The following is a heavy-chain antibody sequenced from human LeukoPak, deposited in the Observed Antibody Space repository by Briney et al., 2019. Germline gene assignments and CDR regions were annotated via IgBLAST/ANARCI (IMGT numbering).Heavy chain of an antibody. CDR3: ARLLHYSGGYFDY. V-gene: IGHV4-34*01. CDR1: GFTVSTYY. CDR2: INHSGST. D-gene: IGHD2-15*01. Sequence: PGGSLRLSCAASGFTVSTYYWSWIRQPPGKGLEWIGEINHSGSTNYNPSLKSRVTISVEKSKNQFSLKLSSVTAADTAVYFCARLLHYSGGYFDYWGQGTLVTVSS. J-gene: IGHJ4*02.